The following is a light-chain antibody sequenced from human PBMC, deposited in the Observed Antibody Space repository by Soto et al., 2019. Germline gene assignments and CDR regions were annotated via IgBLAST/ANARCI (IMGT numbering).Light chain of an antibody. Sequence: QSVLTQAPSVSGAPGQRGTISCTGSSSNIGAGYDVHWYQQLPGTATKLLISGNSNRPSGVPDRFAGSKSGTSASLAITGLQAEDEDNYYCQSYDSSLSGSVLGTGTKVTVL. CDR3: QSYDSSLSGSV. J-gene: IGLJ1*01. CDR1: SSNIGAGYD. V-gene: IGLV1-40*01. CDR2: GNS.